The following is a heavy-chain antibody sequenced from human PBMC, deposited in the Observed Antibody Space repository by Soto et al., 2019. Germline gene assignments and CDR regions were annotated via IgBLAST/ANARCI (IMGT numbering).Heavy chain of an antibody. CDR2: IIPIFGTA. CDR1: GGTFSSYA. J-gene: IGHJ6*02. V-gene: IGHV1-69*01. CDR3: ARADSGYDESYYYYGMDV. Sequence: QVQLVQSGAEVKKPGSSVKVSCKASGGTFSSYAISWVRQAPGQGLEWMGGIIPIFGTANYAQKFQGRVTITADESTSTAYMELSSLRSEDTAVYYWARADSGYDESYYYYGMDVWGQGTTVTVSS. D-gene: IGHD5-12*01.